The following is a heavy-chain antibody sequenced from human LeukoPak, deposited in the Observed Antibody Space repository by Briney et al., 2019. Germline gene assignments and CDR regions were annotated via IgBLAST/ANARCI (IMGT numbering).Heavy chain of an antibody. CDR3: ARARDCSGGTCYHFNWFDL. CDR1: GCSISSSSYY. Sequence: SETLSLTCTVSGCSISSSSYYWGWIRQPPGKGLEWIVSIYYSGSTYYNPSLKSRVTISVDTSKNQFSLKVTSVTAADTAAYYCARARDCSGGTCYHFNWFDLWGQGTLVTVSS. CDR2: IYYSGST. J-gene: IGHJ5*02. V-gene: IGHV4-39*07. D-gene: IGHD2-15*01.